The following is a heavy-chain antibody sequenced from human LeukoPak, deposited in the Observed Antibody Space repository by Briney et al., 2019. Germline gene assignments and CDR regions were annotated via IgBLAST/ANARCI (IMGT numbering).Heavy chain of an antibody. J-gene: IGHJ3*02. CDR1: GYTFTSYY. Sequence: ASVKISCKASGYTFTSYYMHWVRQAPGQGLEWMGIINPSGGSTSYAQKFQGRVTMTRDTSTSTVYMELSSLRSDDTAVYYCAREVDYCSGGSCYSFAFDIWGQGTMVTVSS. V-gene: IGHV1-46*01. D-gene: IGHD2-15*01. CDR3: AREVDYCSGGSCYSFAFDI. CDR2: INPSGGST.